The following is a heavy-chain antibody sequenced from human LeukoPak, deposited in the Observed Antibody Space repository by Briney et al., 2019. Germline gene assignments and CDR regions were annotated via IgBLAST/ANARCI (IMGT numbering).Heavy chain of an antibody. CDR2: INHSGST. J-gene: IGHJ5*02. D-gene: IGHD3-10*01. CDR1: GGSFSGYY. Sequence: PSETLSLTCAVYGGSFSGYYWSWIRQPPGKGLEWIGEINHSGSTNYNPSLKSRVTISVDTSKNQFSLKLSSVTAADTAVYYCARSRALLWFGESFNWFDPWGQGTLVTVSS. V-gene: IGHV4-34*01. CDR3: ARSRALLWFGESFNWFDP.